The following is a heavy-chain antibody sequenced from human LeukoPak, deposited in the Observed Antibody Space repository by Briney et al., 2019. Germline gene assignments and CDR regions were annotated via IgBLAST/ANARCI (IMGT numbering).Heavy chain of an antibody. J-gene: IGHJ6*02. CDR2: INGDGRNI. Sequence: GGSLRLSCVASGFTFSSYWMHWVRQDPRKGLAWVSRINGDGRNINYADSVRGRFTISRDNAKNTLYLQMNTLRVEDTAVYYCTRDLMDYDVSTGLHHYYMDVWGQGTTVTVSS. CDR1: GFTFSSYW. V-gene: IGHV3-74*01. D-gene: IGHD3-9*01. CDR3: TRDLMDYDVSTGLHHYYMDV.